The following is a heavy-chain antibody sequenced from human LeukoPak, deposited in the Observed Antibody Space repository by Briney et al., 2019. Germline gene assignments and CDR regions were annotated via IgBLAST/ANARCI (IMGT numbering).Heavy chain of an antibody. CDR1: GFTFSSYA. Sequence: GGSLRLSCAASGFTFSSYAMSWVRQAPGKGLEWVSSINSGGSDTYYADSVKGRFTISRDSSKNSLYLQMSSLRDEDTAMYYCARDYYYGFYSWGQGTLVTVSS. CDR3: ARDYYYGFYS. CDR2: INSGGSDT. V-gene: IGHV3-23*01. J-gene: IGHJ4*02. D-gene: IGHD3-10*01.